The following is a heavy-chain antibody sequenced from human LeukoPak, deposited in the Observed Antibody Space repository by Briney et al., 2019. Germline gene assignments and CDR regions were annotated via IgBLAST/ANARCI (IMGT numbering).Heavy chain of an antibody. D-gene: IGHD3-10*01. J-gene: IGHJ6*02. Sequence: ASVKVSCKASGYTFTGYSIHWVRKAPGQGLEWMGRINPISGATNYAQNFQAWVTMTRDTSISTAYMELSRLRSDDTAVYYCARAPPGGLWFGELSHYYYYGMDVWGQGATVTVSS. V-gene: IGHV1-2*04. CDR1: GYTFTGYS. CDR2: INPISGAT. CDR3: ARAPPGGLWFGELSHYYYYGMDV.